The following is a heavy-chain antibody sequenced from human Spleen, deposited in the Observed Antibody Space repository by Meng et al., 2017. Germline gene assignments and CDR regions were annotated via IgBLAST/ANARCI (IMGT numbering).Heavy chain of an antibody. CDR1: GYSISSGYY. CDR3: ARRPRPFYSSSWYIWFDP. J-gene: IGHJ5*02. CDR2: VYHSGTT. D-gene: IGHD6-13*01. Sequence: SETLSLTCAVSGYSISSGYYWGWIRQPPGKGLEWIGSVYHSGTTYYNPSLKSRVTISVDTSKNQFSLKLSSVTAADTAVYYGARRPRPFYSSSWYIWFDPWGQGTLVTVSS. V-gene: IGHV4-38-2*01.